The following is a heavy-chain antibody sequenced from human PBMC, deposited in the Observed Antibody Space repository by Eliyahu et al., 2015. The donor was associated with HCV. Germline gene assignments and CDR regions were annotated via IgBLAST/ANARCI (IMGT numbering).Heavy chain of an antibody. V-gene: IGHV4-34*01. J-gene: IGHJ6*02. CDR3: ARRGQWLVYYGMDV. CDR1: GGSFSGYY. CDR2: INHSGWK. Sequence: QVQLQQWGAGLLKPSETLSLTCAVYGGSFSGYYWSWIRQPPGKGLEWIGEINHSGWKHQHPNPKSRVTISVDTPKNQFSLKLSSVTAADTAVYYCARRGQWLVYYGMDVWGQGTTVTVSS. D-gene: IGHD6-19*01.